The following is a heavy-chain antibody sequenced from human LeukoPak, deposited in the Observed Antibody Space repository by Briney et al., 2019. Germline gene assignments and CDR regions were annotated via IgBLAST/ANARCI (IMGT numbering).Heavy chain of an antibody. CDR1: GGSISSGGYS. CDR2: IYHSGST. J-gene: IGHJ4*02. D-gene: IGHD3-22*01. Sequence: PSETLSLTCAVSGGSISSGGYSWSWIRQPPGKGLEWIGYIYHSGSTYYNPSLKRRVTISVDRSKNQFSLKLSSVTAADTAVYYCARAPSSGYFFDYWGQGTLVTVSS. V-gene: IGHV4-30-2*01. CDR3: ARAPSSGYFFDY.